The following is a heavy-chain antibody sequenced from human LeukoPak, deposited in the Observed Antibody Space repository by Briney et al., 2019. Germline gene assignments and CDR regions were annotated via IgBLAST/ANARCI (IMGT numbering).Heavy chain of an antibody. V-gene: IGHV1-18*01. CDR2: ISAYNGNT. Sequence: GASVKVSCKASGYTFTSYGISWVRQAPGQGLEWMGWISAYNGNTNYAQKLQGRVTMTTDTSTSTAYMELRSLRSDDTAVYYCARDRGVRGVTNTRQYNWFDPWGQGTLVTVSS. D-gene: IGHD3-10*01. CDR3: ARDRGVRGVTNTRQYNWFDP. CDR1: GYTFTSYG. J-gene: IGHJ5*02.